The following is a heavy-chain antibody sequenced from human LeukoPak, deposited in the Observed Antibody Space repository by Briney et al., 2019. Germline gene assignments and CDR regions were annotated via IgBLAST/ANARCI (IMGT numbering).Heavy chain of an antibody. CDR2: INHSRYT. CDR3: TRMTTGHDY. J-gene: IGHJ4*02. V-gene: IGHV4-34*01. D-gene: IGHD4-17*01. Sequence: SETLSLTCAVSGVSFNDYYWSWVRQTPGKGLEWIGEINHSRYTNDSPSLKSRVTISIDTSRKQFSLNLRSVTVADTGIYYCTRMTTGHDYWGQGTLVTVSS. CDR1: GVSFNDYY.